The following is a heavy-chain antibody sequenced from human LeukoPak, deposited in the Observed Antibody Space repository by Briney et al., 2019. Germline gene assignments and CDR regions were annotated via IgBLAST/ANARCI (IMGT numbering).Heavy chain of an antibody. Sequence: SETLSLTCAVYGGSFSGYYWSWIRQPPGKGLEWIGEINHSGSTNYNPSLKSRVTISVDTSKNQFSLKLSSVTAADTAMYYCARSKIRIVVVPAAAYFDYWGQGTLVTVSS. J-gene: IGHJ4*02. D-gene: IGHD2-2*01. CDR3: ARSKIRIVVVPAAAYFDY. V-gene: IGHV4-34*01. CDR1: GGSFSGYY. CDR2: INHSGST.